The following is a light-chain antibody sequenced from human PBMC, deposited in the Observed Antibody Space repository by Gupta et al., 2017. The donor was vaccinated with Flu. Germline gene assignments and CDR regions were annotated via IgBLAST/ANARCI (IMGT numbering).Light chain of an antibody. CDR3: MQSLQGLT. Sequence: DIVMTQYPLSLPVAPGEEVSMSCRSSQSLLKSNGSNYLDWYLQRPGRSPQLLIYLSSHRASGVPDRFSGSGSGKDFTLKISRVEAEDVGVYYCMQSLQGLTFGGGTKMEIK. CDR2: LSS. CDR1: QSLLKSNGSNY. V-gene: IGKV2-28*01. J-gene: IGKJ4*01.